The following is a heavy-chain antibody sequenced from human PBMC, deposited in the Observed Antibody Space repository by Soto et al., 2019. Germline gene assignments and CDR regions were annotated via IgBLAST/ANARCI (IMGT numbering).Heavy chain of an antibody. J-gene: IGHJ5*02. D-gene: IGHD3-3*01. CDR3: ERAFGVVIISRWFDP. CDR2: IYHSGST. CDR1: GGSISSSNW. Sequence: ETLSLTCSVSGGSISSSNWWSWVRQPPGKGLEWIGEIYHSGSTNYNPSLKSRVTISVDKSKNQFSLKLSSVTAADTAVYYCERAFGVVIISRWFDPWGQGTLVTVYS. V-gene: IGHV4-4*02.